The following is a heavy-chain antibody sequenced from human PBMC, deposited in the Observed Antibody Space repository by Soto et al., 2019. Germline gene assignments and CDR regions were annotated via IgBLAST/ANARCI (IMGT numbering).Heavy chain of an antibody. Sequence: LRLSCAASGFTFSDHYMDWVRQAPGKGLEWVGRTRNKANSYTTEYAASVKGRFTISRDDSKNSLYLQMKSLKTEDTAVYYCTSGGYSYYYYYGMDVWGQGTPVTVSS. CDR3: TSGGYSYYYYYGMDV. V-gene: IGHV3-72*01. CDR2: TRNKANSYTT. J-gene: IGHJ6*02. CDR1: GFTFSDHY. D-gene: IGHD5-18*01.